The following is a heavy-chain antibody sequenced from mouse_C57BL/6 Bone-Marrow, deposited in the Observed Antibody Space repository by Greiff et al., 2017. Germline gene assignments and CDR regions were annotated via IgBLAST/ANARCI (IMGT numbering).Heavy chain of an antibody. D-gene: IGHD1-1*01. Sequence: EVHLVESGGGLVKPGGSLKLSCAASGFTFSDYGMHWVRQAPEKGLEWVAYISSGSSTIYYADTVKGRFTISRDTAKNTLFLQMTSLRSEDTAMYYCAREGRRYYYAMDYWGQGTSVTVSS. CDR3: AREGRRYYYAMDY. V-gene: IGHV5-17*01. J-gene: IGHJ4*01. CDR1: GFTFSDYG. CDR2: ISSGSSTI.